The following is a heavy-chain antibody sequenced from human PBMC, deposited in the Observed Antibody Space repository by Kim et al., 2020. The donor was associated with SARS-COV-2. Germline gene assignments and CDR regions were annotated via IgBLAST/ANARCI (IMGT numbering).Heavy chain of an antibody. CDR2: T. J-gene: IGHJ4*02. V-gene: IGHV3-23*01. CDR3: AIADYSNSSDY. D-gene: IGHD6-6*01. Sequence: TYHAGSVKGRFTISRDNPKNTLYLQMSSLTAEDTAVYYCAIADYSNSSDYWGQGTLVTVSS.